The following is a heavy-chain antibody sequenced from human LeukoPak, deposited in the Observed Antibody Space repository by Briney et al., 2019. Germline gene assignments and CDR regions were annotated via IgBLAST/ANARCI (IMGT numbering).Heavy chain of an antibody. CDR1: GLTFSSYS. Sequence: GGSLRLSRAASGLTFSSYSMNCVRQAPGKGLEWVSSISSSSSYIYYADSVKGRFTISRDNAKNSLYLQMNSLRAEDTAVYYCARVYTNQRPATVVKAHLDYWGQGTLVTVSS. D-gene: IGHD4-23*01. J-gene: IGHJ4*02. CDR2: ISSSSSYI. CDR3: ARVYTNQRPATVVKAHLDY. V-gene: IGHV3-21*01.